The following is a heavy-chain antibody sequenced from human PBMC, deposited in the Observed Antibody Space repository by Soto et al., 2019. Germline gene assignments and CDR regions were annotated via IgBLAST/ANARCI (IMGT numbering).Heavy chain of an antibody. D-gene: IGHD3-22*01. J-gene: IGHJ6*02. CDR3: AAVTMIVVVPMSYGMDV. CDR2: IVVGSGNT. CDR1: GFTFTSSA. Sequence: SVKVSCKASGFTFTSSAAQLVRQARGHRLEWIGWIVVGSGNTNYARKFQERVTITRDMSTSTAYMELSSLRSEDTAVYYCAAVTMIVVVPMSYGMDVWGQGTTVTVS. V-gene: IGHV1-58*01.